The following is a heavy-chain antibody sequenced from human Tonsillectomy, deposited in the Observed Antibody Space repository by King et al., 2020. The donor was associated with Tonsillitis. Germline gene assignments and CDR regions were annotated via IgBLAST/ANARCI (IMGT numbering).Heavy chain of an antibody. CDR2: IYTSGST. CDR1: GGSISSGSYY. J-gene: IGHJ4*02. V-gene: IGHV4-61*02. Sequence: QLQESGPGLVKPSQTLSLTCTVSGGSISSGSYYWSWIRQPAGKGLEWIGRIYTSGSTNYTSSLKSRVTISVDTSRNQFSLKLSSVTAADTAVYYCARTYSSSWYEVDYFDNWGQGTLVTVSS. CDR3: ARTYSSSWYEVDYFDN. D-gene: IGHD6-13*01.